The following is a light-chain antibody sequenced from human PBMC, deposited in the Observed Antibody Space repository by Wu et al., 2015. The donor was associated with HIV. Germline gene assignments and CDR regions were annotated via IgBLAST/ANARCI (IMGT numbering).Light chain of an antibody. J-gene: IGKJ2*03. V-gene: IGKV1-5*03. CDR2: KAS. CDR1: QSISSW. Sequence: DIQMTQSPSTLSASVGDRVTITCRASQSISSWLAWYQQKPGKAPKLLIYKASSLESGVPSRFSGSGSGTEFTLTISSLQPDDFATYYCQQYNSFPGSFGQGTKLEIK. CDR3: QQYNSFPGS.